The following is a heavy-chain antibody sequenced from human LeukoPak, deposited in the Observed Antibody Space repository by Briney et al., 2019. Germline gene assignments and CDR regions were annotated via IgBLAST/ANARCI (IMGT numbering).Heavy chain of an antibody. D-gene: IGHD6-13*01. CDR1: GFTFSSYA. CDR2: ISGSGGST. V-gene: IGHV3-23*01. Sequence: GGSLRLSCAASGFTFSSYAMSWVRQAPGKGLEWVSAISGSGGSTYYADSVKGRFTISKDNSKNTLYLQMNSLTAEDTAVYYCAKDSSGSSWYGGFYYFDYWGQGTLVTVSS. J-gene: IGHJ4*02. CDR3: AKDSSGSSWYGGFYYFDY.